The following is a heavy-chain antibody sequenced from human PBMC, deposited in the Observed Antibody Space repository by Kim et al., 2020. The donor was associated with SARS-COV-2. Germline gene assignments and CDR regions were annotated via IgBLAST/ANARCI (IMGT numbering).Heavy chain of an antibody. Sequence: DSVKGRFTIPRDNAKNSLYLQKNSLRAENTAVYYCERDKRYYYYGMDVWGQGTTVTVS. J-gene: IGHJ6*02. CDR3: ERDKRYYYYGMDV. V-gene: IGHV3-7*01.